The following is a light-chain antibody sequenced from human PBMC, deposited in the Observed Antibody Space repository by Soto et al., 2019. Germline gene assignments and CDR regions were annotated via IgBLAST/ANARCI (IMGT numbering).Light chain of an antibody. CDR2: EVS. Sequence: QSALTQPPSASRSPGQSVTISCTGASSDVGGYKDVSWYQQHPGKAPKLMIYEVSKRPSGVPDRFSGSKSGNTAALTVSGLQSEDEADYYCSSYAGSNVVFGGGTKLTVL. J-gene: IGLJ2*01. V-gene: IGLV2-8*02. CDR3: SSYAGSNVV. CDR1: SSDVGGYKD.